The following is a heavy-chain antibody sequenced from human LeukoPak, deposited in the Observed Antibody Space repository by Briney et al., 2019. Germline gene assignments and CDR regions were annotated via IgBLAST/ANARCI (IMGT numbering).Heavy chain of an antibody. V-gene: IGHV1-2*02. CDR3: ARGSRYCSSTSCWEFDY. D-gene: IGHD2-2*01. CDR1: GYTFTGYY. CDR2: INPNSGGT. J-gene: IGHJ4*02. Sequence: ASVKVSCKASGYTFTGYYMHWVRQAPGQGLEWRGWINPNSGGTNYAQKFQGRVTMTRDTSISTAYMELSRLRSDDTAVYYCARGSRYCSSTSCWEFDYWGQGTLVTVSS.